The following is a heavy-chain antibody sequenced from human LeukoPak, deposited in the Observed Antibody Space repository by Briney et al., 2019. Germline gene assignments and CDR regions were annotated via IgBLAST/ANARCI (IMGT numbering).Heavy chain of an antibody. J-gene: IGHJ6*03. CDR3: ANQGGSLTEVGYYMDV. CDR1: GSTFSSYG. Sequence: GGSLRLSCAASGSTFSSYGMHWVRQAPGKGLEWVAFIRSDGTSKYYTDSVKGRFTISRDNSKNTLYLQMSSLRVEDTAVYYCANQGGSLTEVGYYMDVWGKGTTVTVSS. D-gene: IGHD1-26*01. V-gene: IGHV3-30*02. CDR2: IRSDGTSK.